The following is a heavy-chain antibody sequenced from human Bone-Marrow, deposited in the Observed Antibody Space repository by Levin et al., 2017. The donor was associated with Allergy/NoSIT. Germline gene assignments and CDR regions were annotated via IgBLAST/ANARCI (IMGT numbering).Heavy chain of an antibody. Sequence: GGSLRLSCAASGFTFSSYAMHWVRQAPGKGLEWVAVISYDGSNKYYADSVKGRFTISRDNSKNTLYLQMNSLRAEDTAVYYCARDAAPFSGWDWYFDLWGRGTLVTVSS. CDR2: ISYDGSNK. CDR1: GFTFSSYA. J-gene: IGHJ2*01. CDR3: ARDAAPFSGWDWYFDL. V-gene: IGHV3-30*04. D-gene: IGHD3-22*01.